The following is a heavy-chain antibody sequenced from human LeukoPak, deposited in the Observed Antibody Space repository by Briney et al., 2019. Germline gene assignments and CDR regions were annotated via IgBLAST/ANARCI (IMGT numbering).Heavy chain of an antibody. J-gene: IGHJ4*02. D-gene: IGHD2-21*02. V-gene: IGHV1-2*02. CDR3: ARITVGIKGVTL. CDR2: INPNSGGT. Sequence: ASVTVSCKASGYTFTVYYMHWVRQAPGQGLEWMGWINPNSGGTNYAQKFQGRVTMTRDTSISTAYMELSRLRSDDTAVYYCARITVGIKGVTLWGQGTLVTVSS. CDR1: GYTFTVYY.